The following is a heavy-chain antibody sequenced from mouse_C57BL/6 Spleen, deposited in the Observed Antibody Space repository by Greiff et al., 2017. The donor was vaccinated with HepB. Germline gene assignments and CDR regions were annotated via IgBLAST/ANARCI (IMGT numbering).Heavy chain of an antibody. V-gene: IGHV1-26*01. CDR1: GYTFTDYY. CDR3: ARAGVYYGNPWFAY. CDR2: INPNNGGT. Sequence: EVKLVESGPELVKPGASVKISCKASGYTFTDYYMNWVKQSHGKSLEWIGDINPNNGGTSYNQKFKGKATLTVDKSSSTAYMELRSLTSEDSAVYYCARAGVYYGNPWFAYWGQGTLVTVSA. D-gene: IGHD2-1*01. J-gene: IGHJ3*01.